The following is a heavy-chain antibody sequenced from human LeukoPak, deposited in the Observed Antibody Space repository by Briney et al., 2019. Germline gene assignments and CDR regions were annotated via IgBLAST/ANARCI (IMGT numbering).Heavy chain of an antibody. D-gene: IGHD3-3*01. CDR2: IYYSGST. Sequence: SETLSLTCAVSGGSISSSSYYWGWIRQPPGKGLEWIGSIYYSGSTYYNPSLKSRVTISVDTSKNQFSLKLSSVTAADTAVYYCARGYYDFWSGHPLGMDVWGQGTTVTVSS. V-gene: IGHV4-39*01. J-gene: IGHJ6*02. CDR3: ARGYYDFWSGHPLGMDV. CDR1: GGSISSSSYY.